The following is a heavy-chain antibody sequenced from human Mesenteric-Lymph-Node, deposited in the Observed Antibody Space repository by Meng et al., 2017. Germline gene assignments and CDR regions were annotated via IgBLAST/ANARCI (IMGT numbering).Heavy chain of an antibody. CDR3: AGRDTYGMDV. V-gene: IGHV4-59*01. Sequence: SETLSLTCTVSGGSISSYYWSWIRQPPGKGLEWIGYIYYSGSTNYNPSLKIRVTISVDTSKNQFSLKLTSVTAADTAVYDCAGRDTYGMDVWGQGTTVTVSS. CDR1: GGSISSYY. CDR2: IYYSGST. J-gene: IGHJ6*02. D-gene: IGHD1-26*01.